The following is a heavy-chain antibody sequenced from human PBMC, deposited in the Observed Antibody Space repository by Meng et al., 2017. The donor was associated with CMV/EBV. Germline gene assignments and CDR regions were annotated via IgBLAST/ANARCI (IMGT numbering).Heavy chain of an antibody. Sequence: GSISSSSYYWGWIRRPPGKGLEWIGSIYYSGSTYYNPSLKSRVTISVDTSKNQFSLKLSSVTAADTAVYYCARVVLRFLEWSLGWFDPWGQGTLSPSPQ. V-gene: IGHV4-39*07. CDR2: IYYSGST. J-gene: IGHJ5*02. CDR1: GSISSSSYY. D-gene: IGHD3-3*01. CDR3: ARVVLRFLEWSLGWFDP.